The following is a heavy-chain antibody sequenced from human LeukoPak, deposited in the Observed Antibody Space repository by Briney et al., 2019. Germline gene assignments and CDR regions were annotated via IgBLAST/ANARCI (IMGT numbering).Heavy chain of an antibody. CDR2: ISSSGSTI. CDR3: ARDAAGYSSDY. D-gene: IGHD6-13*01. Sequence: GGSLRLSCAASGFTFSDYYMSWIRQAPGKGLEWVSYISSSGSTIYYADSVKGRFTISRHKAKNSLYLQMNSLRAEDTAVYYCARDAAGYSSDYWGQGTLVTVSS. V-gene: IGHV3-11*01. J-gene: IGHJ4*02. CDR1: GFTFSDYY.